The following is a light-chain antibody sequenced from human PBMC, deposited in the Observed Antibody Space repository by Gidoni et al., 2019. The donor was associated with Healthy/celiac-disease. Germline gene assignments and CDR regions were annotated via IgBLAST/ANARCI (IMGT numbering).Light chain of an antibody. CDR2: SHN. J-gene: IGLJ3*02. CDR1: SSNIGSNT. V-gene: IGLV1-44*01. Sequence: QSVLSQPPSASGTPGQRVSISCSGSSSNIGSNTVNWYKQLPGTAPKLLIYSHNQRPSGVPDRFSGSKSGTSASLAISGLQSEDEADYYCAAWDDILNGRWVFGGGTKLTVL. CDR3: AAWDDILNGRWV.